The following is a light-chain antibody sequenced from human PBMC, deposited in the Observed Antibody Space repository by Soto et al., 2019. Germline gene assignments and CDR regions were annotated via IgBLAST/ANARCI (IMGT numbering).Light chain of an antibody. CDR3: QSYSSAPL. J-gene: IGKJ4*01. CDR2: GAS. Sequence: DIPMPQSPSSLSASVGDTVTIACRASQGISKYLAWYQQKPGKAPKLLIYGASTLQSGVPSRFSGSGSGTDFTLTISSPQPEDVATYYCQSYSSAPLFGGGTKVEIK. V-gene: IGKV1-27*01. CDR1: QGISKY.